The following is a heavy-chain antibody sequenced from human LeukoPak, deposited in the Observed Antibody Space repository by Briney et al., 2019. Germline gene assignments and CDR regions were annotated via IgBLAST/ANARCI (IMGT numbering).Heavy chain of an antibody. J-gene: IGHJ4*02. Sequence: ASVKVSCKASGYPFTSYGLSWVRQAPGQGLEWMGWISPYSGDTNYAQKVQGRVTMTTDTSTSTAYMELWSLRSDDTAVYYCARESVGATPFDYWGQGTLVTVSS. V-gene: IGHV1-18*01. D-gene: IGHD1-26*01. CDR2: ISPYSGDT. CDR3: ARESVGATPFDY. CDR1: GYPFTSYG.